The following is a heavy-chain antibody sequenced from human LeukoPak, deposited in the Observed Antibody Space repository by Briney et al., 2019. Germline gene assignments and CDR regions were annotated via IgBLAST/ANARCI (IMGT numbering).Heavy chain of an antibody. J-gene: IGHJ4*02. V-gene: IGHV3-7*01. CDR2: IKQDGSEK. CDR3: AEGITGGW. CDR1: GFTFTNYW. Sequence: GGSLRLSCAASGFTFTNYWLTWVRQAPGKGLEWVANIKQDGSEKYYVDSVKGRFTISRDNAKSSLYLQMNSLRAEDTAVYYCAEGITGGWWGQGTLVTVSS. D-gene: IGHD1-14*01.